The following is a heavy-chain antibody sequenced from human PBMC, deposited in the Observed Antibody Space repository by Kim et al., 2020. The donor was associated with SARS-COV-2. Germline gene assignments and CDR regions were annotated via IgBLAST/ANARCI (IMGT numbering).Heavy chain of an antibody. Sequence: ASVKVSCKASGYTFTSYGISWVRQAPGQGLEWMGWISAYNGNTNYAQKLQGRVTMTTDTSTSTAYMELRSLRSDDTAVYYCARPQESDGADYFDYWGQGTLVTVSS. CDR1: GYTFTSYG. CDR3: ARPQESDGADYFDY. D-gene: IGHD3-10*01. V-gene: IGHV1-18*01. J-gene: IGHJ4*02. CDR2: ISAYNGNT.